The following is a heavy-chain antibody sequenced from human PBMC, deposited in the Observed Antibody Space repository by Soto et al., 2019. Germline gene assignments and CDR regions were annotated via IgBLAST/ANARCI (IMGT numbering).Heavy chain of an antibody. CDR1: GYTFTGYY. D-gene: IGHD5-12*01. V-gene: IGHV1-2*04. Sequence: ASVKVSCKASGYTFTGYYMHWVRQAPGQGLEWMGWINPNSGGTNYAQKFQGWVTMTRDTSISTAYMELSRLRSDDTAVYYCAIDLGTFKPIVAYYFDYWGQGTLVTVSS. CDR2: INPNSGGT. CDR3: AIDLGTFKPIVAYYFDY. J-gene: IGHJ4*02.